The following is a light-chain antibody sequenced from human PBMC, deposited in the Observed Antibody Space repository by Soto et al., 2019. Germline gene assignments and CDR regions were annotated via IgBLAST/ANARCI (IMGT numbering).Light chain of an antibody. CDR1: QSVFHTSKSKNY. CDR3: QQSYSTPVT. J-gene: IGKJ1*01. CDR2: WAS. V-gene: IGKV4-1*01. Sequence: DIVMTQSPDSLAASLGERATINCKSSQSVFHTSKSKNYLAWYQQKPGQPPKLLIYWASTREFGVPDRFSGSGSGTDFTLTIICLQAEDVAVYYCQQSYSTPVTFGQGTKVEIK.